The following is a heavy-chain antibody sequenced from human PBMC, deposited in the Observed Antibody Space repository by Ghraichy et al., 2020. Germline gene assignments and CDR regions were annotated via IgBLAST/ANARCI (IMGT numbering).Heavy chain of an antibody. CDR3: SAGDTFDI. D-gene: IGHD3-10*01. CDR1: GLIFSSYW. Sequence: GGSLRLSCAASGLIFSSYWMTWVRQAPGKGLEWVVNINQDGREKYYVGSVKGRFTISRDNAKNCLYLEMNNLGAEDTAVYSCSAGDTFDIWGRGTMVTVSS. J-gene: IGHJ3*02. V-gene: IGHV3-7*03. CDR2: INQDGREK.